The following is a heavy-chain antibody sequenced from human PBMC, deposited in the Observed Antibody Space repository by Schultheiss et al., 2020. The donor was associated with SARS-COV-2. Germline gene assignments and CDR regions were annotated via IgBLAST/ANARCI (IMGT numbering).Heavy chain of an antibody. CDR3: AREMGG. Sequence: GESLKISCAASGFTFSSYSMNWVRQAPGKGLEWVSVIYSGGSTYYADSVKGRFTISRDNSKNTLYLQMNSLRAEDTAVYYCAREMGGWGQGTMVTVSS. J-gene: IGHJ3*01. V-gene: IGHV3-66*01. D-gene: IGHD5-24*01. CDR2: IYSGGST. CDR1: GFTFSSYS.